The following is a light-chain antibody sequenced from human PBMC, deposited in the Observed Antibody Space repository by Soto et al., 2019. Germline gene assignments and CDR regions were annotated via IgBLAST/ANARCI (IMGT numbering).Light chain of an antibody. CDR3: LQDYSSPWT. J-gene: IGKJ1*01. CDR1: QDISNY. CDR2: AAS. V-gene: IGKV1-6*01. Sequence: IVMTQSPSSLSASVGARVTTTCRARQDISNYLGWYQHKPGKAPKLLISAASSLQIGVPMRFSGSGSGTDFTLTISSLQPEDFAAYYCLQDYSSPWTFGQGSMVDIK.